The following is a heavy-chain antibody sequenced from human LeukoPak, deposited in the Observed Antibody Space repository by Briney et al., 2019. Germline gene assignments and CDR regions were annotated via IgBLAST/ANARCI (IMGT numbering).Heavy chain of an antibody. CDR1: GGSISSYY. V-gene: IGHV4-59*01. D-gene: IGHD2-15*01. CDR2: IYYSGST. Sequence: SETLSLTCTVSGGSISSYYWSWIRQPPGKGLEWIGYIYYSGSTNYNPSLKSRVTISVDTSKNQFSLKLSSATAADTAVYYCARGAVCSGGSCYHSGQPVIDYWGQGTLVTVSS. CDR3: ARGAVCSGGSCYHSGQPVIDY. J-gene: IGHJ4*02.